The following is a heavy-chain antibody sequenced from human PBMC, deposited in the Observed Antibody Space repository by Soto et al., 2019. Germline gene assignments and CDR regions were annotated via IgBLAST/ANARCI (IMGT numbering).Heavy chain of an antibody. Sequence: QVQLQQWGAGLLKPSETLSLTCAVYGGSFSGYYRSWIRQPPGKGLEWIGEINHSGSTNYNPSLKSRVTISVDTSKNQFSLKLSSVTAADTAVYYCARSTVYYYYYYYMDVWGKGTTVTVSS. CDR3: ARSTVYYYYYYYMDV. J-gene: IGHJ6*03. D-gene: IGHD4-17*01. CDR2: INHSGST. V-gene: IGHV4-34*01. CDR1: GGSFSGYY.